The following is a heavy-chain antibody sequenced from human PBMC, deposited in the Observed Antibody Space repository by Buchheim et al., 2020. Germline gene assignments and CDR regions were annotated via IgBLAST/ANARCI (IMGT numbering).Heavy chain of an antibody. D-gene: IGHD7-27*01. CDR2: VNPSGGTI. J-gene: IGHJ6*02. CDR3: VRVAVGNYGMDV. CDR1: GYTFTSYY. V-gene: IGHV1-46*01. Sequence: QAQLVQSGAEVKKPGASVKVSCKASGYTFTSYYIHWVRQAPGQGLEWMGIVNPSGGTISYAQKFQGRVTMTRDTSTSTVYMELSSLRSEDTAVYYCVRVAVGNYGMDVWGQGTT.